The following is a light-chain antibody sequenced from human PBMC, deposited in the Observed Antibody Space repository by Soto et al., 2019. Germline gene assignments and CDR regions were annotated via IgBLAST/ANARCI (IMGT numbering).Light chain of an antibody. CDR1: QSVLYTSDNNNY. J-gene: IGKJ1*01. Sequence: DIVMTQSPDSLAVSLGERATFNCKSSQSVLYTSDNNNYLAWYQQKPGQPPKLLIYWASTRESGVPDRFSGSGSGTDFTLTSSSLQAEDVAVFYCLQYYSTPRTFGQGTKVEIK. CDR2: WAS. V-gene: IGKV4-1*01. CDR3: LQYYSTPRT.